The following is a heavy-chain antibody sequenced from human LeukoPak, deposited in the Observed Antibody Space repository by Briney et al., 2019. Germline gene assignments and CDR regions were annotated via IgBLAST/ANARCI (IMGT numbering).Heavy chain of an antibody. J-gene: IGHJ4*02. D-gene: IGHD5-12*01. CDR1: GFTFSSYA. V-gene: IGHV3-23*01. CDR3: AKDKLGGYAKTPSDY. CDR2: ISGSGGST. Sequence: GGSLRLSCAASGFTFSSYAMSWVRQAPGKGLEWVSAISGSGGSTYYADSVKGRFTISRDNSKNTLYLQMNSLRAEDTAVYYCAKDKLGGYAKTPSDYWGQGTLVTVSS.